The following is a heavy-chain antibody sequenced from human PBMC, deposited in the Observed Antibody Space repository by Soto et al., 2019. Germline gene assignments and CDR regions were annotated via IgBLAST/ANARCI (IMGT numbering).Heavy chain of an antibody. CDR3: ARGKDVMYYDFWSGSDV. J-gene: IGHJ6*02. V-gene: IGHV1-69*06. CDR2: IIPIFGTA. D-gene: IGHD3-3*01. Sequence: GXSVKGACTASGGTLSSYAISWVRQAPGQGLEWMGGIIPIFGTANYAQKFQGRVTITADKSTSTAYMELSSLRSEDTAVYYCARGKDVMYYDFWSGSDVWGQGTTVTVSS. CDR1: GGTLSSYA.